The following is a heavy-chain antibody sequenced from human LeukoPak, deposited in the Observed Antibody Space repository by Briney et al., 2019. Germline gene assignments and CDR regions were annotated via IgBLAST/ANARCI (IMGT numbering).Heavy chain of an antibody. D-gene: IGHD2-2*01. Sequence: GGSLGLSCAASGFTFSSYSMNWVRQAPGKGLEWVSYISSSSSTIYYADSVKGRFTISRDNAKNSLYLQMNSLRAEDTAVYYCARGSKYPWFDPWGQGTLVTVSS. CDR3: ARGSKYPWFDP. V-gene: IGHV3-48*01. CDR2: ISSSSSTI. J-gene: IGHJ5*02. CDR1: GFTFSSYS.